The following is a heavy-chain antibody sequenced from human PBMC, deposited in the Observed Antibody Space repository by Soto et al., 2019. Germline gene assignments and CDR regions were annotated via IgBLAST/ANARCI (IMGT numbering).Heavy chain of an antibody. J-gene: IGHJ4*02. CDR2: IIPIFGTA. D-gene: IGHD6-6*01. CDR1: GGTFSSYA. CDR3: ARDKGTFKYSSSSGFFDY. V-gene: IGHV1-69*13. Sequence: SVKVSCKASGGTFSSYAISWVRQAPGQGLEWMGGIIPIFGTANYAQKFQGRVTITADESTSTAYMELSSLRSEDTAVYYCARDKGTFKYSSSSGFFDYWGQGTLVTVSS.